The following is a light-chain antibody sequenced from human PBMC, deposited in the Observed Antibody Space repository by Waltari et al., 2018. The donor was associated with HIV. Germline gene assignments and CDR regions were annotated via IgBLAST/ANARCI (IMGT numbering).Light chain of an antibody. CDR2: NNN. CDR1: TTNIGSSP. J-gene: IGLJ1*01. CDR3: AVWDDSLHGYV. Sequence: QSVLTQPPSTSGTPGQGVTIPCSGGTTNIGSSPVNWYQQLPGTAPKLLFYNNNQRPPGVPGRFSGSKSGTSASLAISGLQSEDEADYYCAVWDDSLHGYVFGTGTSVSVL. V-gene: IGLV1-44*01.